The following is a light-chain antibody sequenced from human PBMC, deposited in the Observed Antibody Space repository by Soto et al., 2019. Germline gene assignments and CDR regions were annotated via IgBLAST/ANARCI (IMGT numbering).Light chain of an antibody. CDR1: STDVGEYNY. Sequence: QSLLTQPPSASGSPGQSFTIPCAGTSTDVGEYNYVSWYQQHPGKVPKLIIFEVNKRPSGVPDRFSGSKSGDTASLTVSGLQAEDEAAYYCSSFVGAPVIFGGGTQLTVL. V-gene: IGLV2-8*01. CDR3: SSFVGAPVI. CDR2: EVN. J-gene: IGLJ2*01.